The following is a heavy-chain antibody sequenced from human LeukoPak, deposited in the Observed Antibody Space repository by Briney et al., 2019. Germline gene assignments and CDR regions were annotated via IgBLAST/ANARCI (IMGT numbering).Heavy chain of an antibody. V-gene: IGHV3-48*01. CDR2: ITSSGDSI. Sequence: GGSLRLSCAPSGFSFSTYWMSWVRQAPGKGLEWVSYITSSGDSIYYADSVKGRFTISRDNAKNSLYLQMNSLRAEDTAVYYCATSPDAFDIWGQGTMVTVSS. J-gene: IGHJ3*02. CDR1: GFSFSTYW. CDR3: ATSPDAFDI.